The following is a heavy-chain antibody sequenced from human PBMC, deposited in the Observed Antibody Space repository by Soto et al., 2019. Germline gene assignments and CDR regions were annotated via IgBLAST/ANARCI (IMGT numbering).Heavy chain of an antibody. Sequence: PSETLSLTCTVSGASVNSENYYWSWIRQPPGKGLEWIGYVYYSGSTNYNPSLQSRATISLDTSKNQFSLKLRSVTAADTAMYYCARHYSGSYYSHWFDPWGQGTLVTVSS. J-gene: IGHJ5*02. CDR3: ARHYSGSYYSHWFDP. V-gene: IGHV4-61*01. CDR2: VYYSGST. CDR1: GASVNSENYY. D-gene: IGHD1-26*01.